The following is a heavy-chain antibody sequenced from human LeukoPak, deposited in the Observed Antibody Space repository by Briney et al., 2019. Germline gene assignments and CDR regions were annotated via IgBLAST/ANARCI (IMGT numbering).Heavy chain of an antibody. J-gene: IGHJ4*02. V-gene: IGHV1-46*01. CDR2: INPSGGST. CDR1: GYTFTSYY. CDR3: ARDYYDSSGYPTGFDY. Sequence: ASVKVSCKASGYTFTSYYMHWVRQAPGQGREWMGIINPSGGSTSYAQKFQGRVTMTRDTSTSTVYMELSSLRSEDTAVYYCARDYYDSSGYPTGFDYWGQGALVTVSS. D-gene: IGHD3-22*01.